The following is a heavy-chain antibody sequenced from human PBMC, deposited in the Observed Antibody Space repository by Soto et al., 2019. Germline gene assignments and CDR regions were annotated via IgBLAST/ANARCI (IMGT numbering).Heavy chain of an antibody. V-gene: IGHV1-3*01. Sequence: GASVKVSCKASGYTFTSYAMHLVRQAPGQRLEWMGWINAGNGNTKYSQKFQGRVTMTRDTSTSTAYMELRSLRSDDTAVYYCARDKHRSADFWSGYDFDYWGQGTLVTVSS. J-gene: IGHJ4*02. CDR3: ARDKHRSADFWSGYDFDY. D-gene: IGHD3-3*01. CDR2: INAGNGNT. CDR1: GYTFTSYA.